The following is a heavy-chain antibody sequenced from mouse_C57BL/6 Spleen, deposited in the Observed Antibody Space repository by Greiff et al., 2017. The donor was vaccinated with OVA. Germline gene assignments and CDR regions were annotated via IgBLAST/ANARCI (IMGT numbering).Heavy chain of an antibody. J-gene: IGHJ4*01. V-gene: IGHV14-4*01. CDR2: IDPENGDT. Sequence: EVQGVESGAELVRPGASVKLSCTASGFNIKDDYMHWVKQRPEQGLEWIGWIDPENGDTEYASKFQGKATITADPSSNTAYLQLSSLTSEDTAVYYCTVLITTVVATVRDYWGQGTSVTVSS. D-gene: IGHD1-1*01. CDR1: GFNIKDDY. CDR3: TVLITTVVATVRDY.